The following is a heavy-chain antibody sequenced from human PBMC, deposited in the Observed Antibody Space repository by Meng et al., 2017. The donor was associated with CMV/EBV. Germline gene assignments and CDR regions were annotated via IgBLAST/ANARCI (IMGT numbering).Heavy chain of an antibody. D-gene: IGHD4-17*01. V-gene: IGHV4-59*01. Sequence: ESLKISCTVSGGSISSYYWSWIRQPPGKGLEWIGYIYYSGSTNYNPSLKSRVTISVDTSKNQFSLKLSPVTAADTAVYYCARVYGDYADNYYYYGMDVWGQGTTVTVSS. CDR2: IYYSGST. CDR1: GGSISSYY. J-gene: IGHJ6*02. CDR3: ARVYGDYADNYYYYGMDV.